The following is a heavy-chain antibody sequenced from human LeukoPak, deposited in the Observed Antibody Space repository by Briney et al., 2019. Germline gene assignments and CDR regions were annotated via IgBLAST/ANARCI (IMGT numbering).Heavy chain of an antibody. Sequence: SETLSLTCTVSGGSISSSSYYWGWIRQPPGKGLEWIGSIYYSGSTNYNPSLKSRVTISVDTSKNQFSLKLSSVTAADTAVYYCARWAAAEPPLLYYYYYMDVWGKGTTVTISS. V-gene: IGHV4-39*07. CDR1: GGSISSSSYY. CDR3: ARWAAAEPPLLYYYYYMDV. J-gene: IGHJ6*03. D-gene: IGHD6-13*01. CDR2: IYYSGST.